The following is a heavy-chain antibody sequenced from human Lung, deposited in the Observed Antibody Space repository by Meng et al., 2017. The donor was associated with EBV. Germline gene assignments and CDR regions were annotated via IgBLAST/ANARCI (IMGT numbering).Heavy chain of an antibody. CDR1: GFPLSSYA. V-gene: IGHV3-30-3*01. D-gene: IGHD5-18*01. Sequence: QVPVVGSGGGVVQPGRSLRLSCAASGFPLSSYAMHWVRQAPGKGLEWVAVISYDGSNKYYADSVKGRFTISRDNSKNPLYLQMNSLRAEDTAVYYCARDRVQLWFSWGQGTLVTVSS. CDR2: ISYDGSNK. CDR3: ARDRVQLWFS. J-gene: IGHJ5*02.